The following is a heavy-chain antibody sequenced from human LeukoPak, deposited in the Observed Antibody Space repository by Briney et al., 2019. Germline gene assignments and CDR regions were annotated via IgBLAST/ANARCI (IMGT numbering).Heavy chain of an antibody. J-gene: IGHJ4*02. CDR1: GFTFSSYW. CDR3: ARDWSSLIVVVAPGAFDI. V-gene: IGHV3-7*01. D-gene: IGHD2-15*01. Sequence: TGGSLRLSCAASGFTFSSYWMSWVRQAPGKGLEWVANIKQDGSEKYYVDSVKGRFTISRDNAKNSLYLQMNSLRAEDTAVYYCARDWSSLIVVVAPGAFDIWGQGTLVTVSS. CDR2: IKQDGSEK.